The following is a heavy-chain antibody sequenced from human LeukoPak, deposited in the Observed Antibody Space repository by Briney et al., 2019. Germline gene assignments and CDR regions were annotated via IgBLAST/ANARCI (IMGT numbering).Heavy chain of an antibody. CDR3: ARRGALHADSFDF. CDR2: IYPGDSDT. D-gene: IGHD4-11*01. CDR1: GYXFTSYW. V-gene: IGHV5-51*01. J-gene: IGHJ3*01. Sequence: GESLKISCNGSGYXFTSYWIGWVRQMPGKGLAWMGIIYPGDSDTTYSPSFQGQVTISADKSISTAYLQWSSLKTSDTAVYYCARRGALHADSFDFWGQGTMVTVSS.